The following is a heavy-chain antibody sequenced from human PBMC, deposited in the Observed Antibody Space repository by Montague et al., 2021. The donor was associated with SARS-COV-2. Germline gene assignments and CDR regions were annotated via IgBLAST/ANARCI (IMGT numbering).Heavy chain of an antibody. D-gene: IGHD1-26*01. V-gene: IGHV4-59*02. CDR2: VYYSRSG. CDR3: VRDPAPSGSGTFYDY. CDR1: GDSVSHDF. J-gene: IGHJ4*02. Sequence: SETLSLTCTVSGDSVSHDFWTWIRQPPGKGLEWIGYVYYSRSGSXNPSLRGRVSIAVDTSKNQFSLRLSTVTAADTAIYYCVRDPAPSGSGTFYDYWGQGTLVAVSS.